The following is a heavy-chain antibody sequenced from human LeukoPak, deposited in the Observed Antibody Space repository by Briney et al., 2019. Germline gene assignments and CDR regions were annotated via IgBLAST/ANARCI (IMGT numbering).Heavy chain of an antibody. J-gene: IGHJ6*03. CDR2: INHSGST. V-gene: IGHV4-34*01. Sequence: TSETLSLTCAVYGGSFSGYYWSWIRQPPGKGLEWIGEINHSGSTNYNPSLKSRVTISVDTSKNQFSLKLSSVTAADTAVYYCARDIVVVPASARVYYYYYMDVWGKGTTVTVSS. D-gene: IGHD2-2*01. CDR3: ARDIVVVPASARVYYYYYMDV. CDR1: GGSFSGYY.